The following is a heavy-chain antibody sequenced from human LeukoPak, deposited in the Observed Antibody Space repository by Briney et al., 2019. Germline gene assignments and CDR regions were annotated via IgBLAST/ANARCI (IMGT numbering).Heavy chain of an antibody. Sequence: KPSETLSLTCTVSGGSISSSSYYWGWIRQPPGKGLEWIGSIYYSGSTYYNPSLKSRVTISVDTSKNQFSLKLSSVTAADTAVYYCARVKYDFWSGYYTRYFDYWGQGTLVTVSS. J-gene: IGHJ4*02. CDR2: IYYSGST. V-gene: IGHV4-39*07. CDR3: ARVKYDFWSGYYTRYFDY. D-gene: IGHD3-3*01. CDR1: GGSISSSSYY.